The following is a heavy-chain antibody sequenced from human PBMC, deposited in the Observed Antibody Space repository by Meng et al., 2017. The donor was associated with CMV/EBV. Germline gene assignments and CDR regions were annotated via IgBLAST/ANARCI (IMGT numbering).Heavy chain of an antibody. V-gene: IGHV1-69*05. D-gene: IGHD2-2*01. CDR2: IIPIFGTA. J-gene: IGHJ4*02. Sequence: SVKVSCKASGDTFSSYAISWVRQAPGQGLEWMGGIIPIFGTANYAQKFQGRVTITTDESTSTAYMELSSLRSEDTAVYYCAFSDCSSTSCWFDYWGQGTLVTVSS. CDR1: GDTFSSYA. CDR3: AFSDCSSTSCWFDY.